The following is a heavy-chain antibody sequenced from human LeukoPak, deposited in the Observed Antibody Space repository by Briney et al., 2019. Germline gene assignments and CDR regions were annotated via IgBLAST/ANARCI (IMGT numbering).Heavy chain of an antibody. Sequence: GASVKVSCKASGYTFTGYYMHWVRQAPGQGLEWMGWINPNSGGTNYAQKFQGRVTVTRDTSISTAYMELSRLRSDDTAVFYCARINSNWYYFDYWGQGTLVTVSS. J-gene: IGHJ4*02. CDR2: INPNSGGT. CDR1: GYTFTGYY. CDR3: ARINSNWYYFDY. D-gene: IGHD6-13*01. V-gene: IGHV1-2*02.